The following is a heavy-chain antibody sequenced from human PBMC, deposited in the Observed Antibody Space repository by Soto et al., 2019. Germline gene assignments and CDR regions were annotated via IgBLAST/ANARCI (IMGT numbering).Heavy chain of an antibody. J-gene: IGHJ4*02. V-gene: IGHV5-10-1*01. D-gene: IGHD3-22*01. CDR3: ARQIYDSDTGPNFQYYFDS. CDR2: IDPSDSQT. Sequence: GQSLKISCKGSGYSFAGYWITWVRQKPGKGLEWMGRIDPSDSQTYYSPSFRGHVTISVTKSITTVFLQWSSLRASDTAMYYCARQIYDSDTGPNFQYYFDSWGQGTPVTVSS. CDR1: GYSFAGYW.